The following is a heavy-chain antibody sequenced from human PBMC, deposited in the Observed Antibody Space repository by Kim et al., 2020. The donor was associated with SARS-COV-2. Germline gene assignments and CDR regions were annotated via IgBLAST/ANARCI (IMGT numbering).Heavy chain of an antibody. V-gene: IGHV3-21*01. Sequence: GGSLRLSCAASGFTFSSYSMNWVRQAPGKGLEWVSSISSSSSYIYYADSVKGRFTISRDNAKNSLYLQMNSLRAEDTAVYYCARDLGTTLYCSSTSCLIDYWGQGTLVTVSS. CDR2: ISSSSSYI. D-gene: IGHD2-2*01. CDR1: GFTFSSYS. J-gene: IGHJ4*02. CDR3: ARDLGTTLYCSSTSCLIDY.